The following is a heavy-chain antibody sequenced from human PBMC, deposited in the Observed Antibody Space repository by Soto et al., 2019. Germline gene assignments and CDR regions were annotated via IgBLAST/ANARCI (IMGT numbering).Heavy chain of an antibody. CDR1: GYTFTSYD. D-gene: IGHD2-15*01. V-gene: IGHV1-8*01. CDR2: MNPNSGNT. CDR3: ARRVGAYCSGGSCYSAPGWFDP. J-gene: IGHJ5*02. Sequence: QVQLVQSGAEVKKPGASVKDSCKASGYTFTSYDINWVRQATGQGLEWMGWMNPNSGNTGYAQKFQGRVTMTRNTSISTAYMELSSLRSEDTAVYYCARRVGAYCSGGSCYSAPGWFDPWGQGTLVTVSS.